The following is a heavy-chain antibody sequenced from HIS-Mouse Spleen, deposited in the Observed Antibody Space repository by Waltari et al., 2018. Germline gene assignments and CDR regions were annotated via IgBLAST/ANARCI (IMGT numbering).Heavy chain of an antibody. CDR2: INHSGST. J-gene: IGHJ2*01. CDR1: GGSFSGYY. CDR3: ARARDHYWYFDL. V-gene: IGHV4-34*01. Sequence: QVQLQQWGAGLLKPSETLSLTCAVYGGSFSGYYWSWIRQPPGKGLEWIGEINHSGSTNYNPSLKSRVTISVDTSKNQFSLKLSSVTAADTAVYYCARARDHYWYFDLWGRGTLVTVSS.